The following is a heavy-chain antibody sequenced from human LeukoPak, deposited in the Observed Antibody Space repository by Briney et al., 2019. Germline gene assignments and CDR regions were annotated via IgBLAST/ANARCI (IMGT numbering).Heavy chain of an antibody. J-gene: IGHJ4*02. Sequence: ASVKVSCKASGFTFSSSAMQWVRQARGQRLEWIGWIVVGSGNTNYAQKFQERVTITRDMSTSTAYMELSSLESEDTAVYYCAADPVTASGSSWYYFDYWGQGTLVTVSS. CDR3: AADPVTASGSSWYYFDY. V-gene: IGHV1-58*02. CDR1: GFTFSSSA. D-gene: IGHD6-13*01. CDR2: IVVGSGNT.